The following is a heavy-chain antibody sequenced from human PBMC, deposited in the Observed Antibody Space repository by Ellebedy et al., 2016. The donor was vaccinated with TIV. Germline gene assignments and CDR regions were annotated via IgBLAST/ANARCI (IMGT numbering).Heavy chain of an antibody. CDR3: ANGFTGRFYYYGMDV. D-gene: IGHD1-14*01. V-gene: IGHV3-23*01. Sequence: GESLKISXVASGFAFHDFSMSWVRQAPGKGLEWVASISGNGGITYHADSVRGRFTISRDNSKNTLYLQMDSLRAEDTAVYYCANGFTGRFYYYGMDVWGQGTTVTVSS. J-gene: IGHJ6*02. CDR1: GFAFHDFS. CDR2: ISGNGGIT.